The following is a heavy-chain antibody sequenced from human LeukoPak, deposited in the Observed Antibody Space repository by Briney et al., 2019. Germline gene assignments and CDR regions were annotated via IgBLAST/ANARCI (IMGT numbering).Heavy chain of an antibody. CDR3: ARIFILSGFSSYFDH. J-gene: IGHJ4*02. D-gene: IGHD3-9*01. Sequence: SETLSLTCSVSGNSISSGHYWGWIRQTPGKGLEWIGSIYLSGTTYYNPSLKSRVTISVDTSKNQFSLKLSSVTAADTAVYFCARIFILSGFSSYFDHRGQGTLVTVSS. CDR1: GNSISSGHY. V-gene: IGHV4-38-2*02. CDR2: IYLSGTT.